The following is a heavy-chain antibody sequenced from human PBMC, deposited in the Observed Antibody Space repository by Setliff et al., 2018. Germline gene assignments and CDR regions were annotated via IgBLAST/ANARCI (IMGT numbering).Heavy chain of an antibody. CDR1: GGSISDSHYY. Sequence: PSETLSLTCTVSGGSISDSHYYWGWFRQPPGMRPEWIGTVYYSGSIYYNPSLKSRVTLFVDTSKDQFSPRLTSMTAADTAVHYCARQVEMATIAFDVWGQGTMVTVS. CDR2: VYYSGSI. V-gene: IGHV4-39*01. J-gene: IGHJ3*01. CDR3: ARQVEMATIAFDV. D-gene: IGHD5-12*01.